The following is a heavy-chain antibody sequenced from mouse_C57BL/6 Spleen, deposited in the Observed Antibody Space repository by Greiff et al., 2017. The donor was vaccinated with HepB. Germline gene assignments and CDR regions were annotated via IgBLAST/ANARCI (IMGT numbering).Heavy chain of an antibody. CDR1: GYTFTDYE. V-gene: IGHV1-15*01. D-gene: IGHD1-1*01. CDR3: TRHYGSPYAMDY. J-gene: IGHJ4*01. Sequence: QVHVKQSGAELVRPGASVTLSCKASGYTFTDYEMHWVKQTPVHGLEWIGAIDPETGGTAYNQKFKGKAILTADKSSSTAYMELRSLTSEDSAVYYCTRHYGSPYAMDYWGQGTSVTVSS. CDR2: IDPETGGT.